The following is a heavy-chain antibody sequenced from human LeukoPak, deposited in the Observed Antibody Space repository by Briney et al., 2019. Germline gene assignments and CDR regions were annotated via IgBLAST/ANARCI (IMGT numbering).Heavy chain of an antibody. CDR3: ARDLPHYYDSSGYYPDY. CDR1: GFTFSSYA. V-gene: IGHV3-30-3*01. D-gene: IGHD3-22*01. Sequence: GGSLRLSCAASGFTFSSYAMHWVRQAPGKGLEWVAVISYDGSNKYYADSVKGRFTISRDNSKNTLYLQMNSLRAEDTAVYYCARDLPHYYDSSGYYPDYWGQGTLVTVSS. J-gene: IGHJ4*02. CDR2: ISYDGSNK.